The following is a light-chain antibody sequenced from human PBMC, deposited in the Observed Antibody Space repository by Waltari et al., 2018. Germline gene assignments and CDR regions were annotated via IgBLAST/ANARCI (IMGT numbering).Light chain of an antibody. V-gene: IGKV4-1*01. Sequence: DIVMTQSPDSLAVSLGERATGNCNSSQNVLSSPHNKSFLAWFQQKLGQPPKLLIYWASTRESGVPVRFSGSGSGRDFTLTISSLQAEDVAVYYCQQYYNIPWTFGQGTKVEIK. J-gene: IGKJ1*01. CDR3: QQYYNIPWT. CDR1: QNVLSSPHNKSF. CDR2: WAS.